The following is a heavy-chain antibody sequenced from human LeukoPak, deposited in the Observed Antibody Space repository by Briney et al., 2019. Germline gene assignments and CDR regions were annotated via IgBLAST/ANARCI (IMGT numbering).Heavy chain of an antibody. CDR2: ISSSGSTI. Sequence: PGGSLRLSCAASGFTFSDYYMSWIRQAPGKGLEWVSYISSSGSTIYHADSVKGRFTISRDNAKDSLYLQMNSLRAQDTAVYYCARTYQGPFYNWNVPFDYWGQGTLVTVPS. V-gene: IGHV3-11*04. J-gene: IGHJ4*02. CDR1: GFTFSDYY. CDR3: ARTYQGPFYNWNVPFDY. D-gene: IGHD1-20*01.